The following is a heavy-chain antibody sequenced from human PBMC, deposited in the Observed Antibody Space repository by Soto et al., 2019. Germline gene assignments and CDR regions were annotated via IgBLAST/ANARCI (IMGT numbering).Heavy chain of an antibody. V-gene: IGHV3-23*01. CDR3: AIEGGSSSLYYYYYMDV. J-gene: IGHJ6*03. CDR1: GFTFSSYA. Sequence: EVQLLESGGGLVQPGGSLRLSCAASGFTFSSYAMSWVRQAPGKGLEWVSDISGSGGSTYYADSVKGRFTISRDNSKNTLYLQMNSLRAEDTAVYYCAIEGGSSSLYYYYYMDVWGKGTTVTVSS. D-gene: IGHD6-6*01. CDR2: ISGSGGST.